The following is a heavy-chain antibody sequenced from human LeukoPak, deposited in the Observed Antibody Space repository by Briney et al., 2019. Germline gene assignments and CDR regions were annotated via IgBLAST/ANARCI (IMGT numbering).Heavy chain of an antibody. CDR3: VRGAGSCSSTSCSLGY. CDR1: GYTFTSYD. V-gene: IGHV1-8*03. CDR2: MNPNSGNT. J-gene: IGHJ4*02. Sequence: ASVKVSCNVSGYTFTSYDINWVRQATGQGLEWMGWMNPNSGNTGYAQRLQGRVTITRNTSISTAYMELSSLRSEDTAVYYCVRGAGSCSSTSCSLGYWGQGTLVTVSS. D-gene: IGHD2-2*01.